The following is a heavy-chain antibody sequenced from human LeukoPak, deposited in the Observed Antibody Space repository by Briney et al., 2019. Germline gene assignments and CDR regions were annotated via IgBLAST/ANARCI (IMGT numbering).Heavy chain of an antibody. D-gene: IGHD1-26*01. Sequence: SVKVSCKASGYTFTSYYMHWLRQPPGQGLEWMGIINPSGGSTIYAQKFQGRVTMTKEMSTRTVYMELSSLRPEVTAVYYCARVRELALFDYWGQGTLVTVSS. J-gene: IGHJ4*02. CDR1: GYTFTSYY. CDR2: INPSGGST. CDR3: ARVRELALFDY. V-gene: IGHV1-46*01.